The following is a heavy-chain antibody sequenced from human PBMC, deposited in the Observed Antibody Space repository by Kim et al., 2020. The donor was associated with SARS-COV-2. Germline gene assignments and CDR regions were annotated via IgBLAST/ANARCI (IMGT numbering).Heavy chain of an antibody. Sequence: GGSLRLSCAASGFTFSTNAIHWVRQAPGKGLEWVGVTSSDGNTQYYAASVKGRFAISRDNSKSTVYLQMNSLRAEDTAVYYCVRPYCTCSRCYLAFYAVDAWGQGTTVIVSS. CDR1: GFTFSTNA. D-gene: IGHD2-15*01. J-gene: IGHJ6*02. CDR3: VRPYCTCSRCYLAFYAVDA. V-gene: IGHV3-30*09. CDR2: TSSDGNTQ.